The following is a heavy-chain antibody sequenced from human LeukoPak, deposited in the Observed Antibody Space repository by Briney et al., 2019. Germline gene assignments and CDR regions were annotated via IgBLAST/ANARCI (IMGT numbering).Heavy chain of an antibody. D-gene: IGHD1-1*01. V-gene: IGHV5-51*01. CDR3: ARRGRNDVSRFDP. CDR1: GYSFTSYW. Sequence: GESLKISCKGSGYSFTSYWIGRVRQMPGKGLEWMGIIYPGDSDTRYSPSFQGRVTISADKSISTAYLQWSSLKASDTAMYYCARRGRNDVSRFDPWGQGTLVTVSS. CDR2: IYPGDSDT. J-gene: IGHJ5*02.